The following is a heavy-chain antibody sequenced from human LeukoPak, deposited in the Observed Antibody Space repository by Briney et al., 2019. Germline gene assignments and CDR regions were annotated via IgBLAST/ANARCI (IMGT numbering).Heavy chain of an antibody. J-gene: IGHJ4*02. V-gene: IGHV3-23*01. D-gene: IGHD2-21*01. CDR3: AKEICGGDCYSHPYYFDY. Sequence: GGSLRLSXAASGFTFSGYDMHWVRQAPGKGLEWVSAISGSGGSTYYADSVKGRFTISRDNSKNTLYLQMNSLRAEDTAVYYCAKEICGGDCYSHPYYFDYWGQGTLVTVSS. CDR2: ISGSGGST. CDR1: GFTFSGYD.